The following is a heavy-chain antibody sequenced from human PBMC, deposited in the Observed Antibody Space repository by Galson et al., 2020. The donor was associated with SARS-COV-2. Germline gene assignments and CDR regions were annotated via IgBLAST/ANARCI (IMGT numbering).Heavy chain of an antibody. CDR1: GDSISSSSTY. CDR3: AKSPAYYYFE. V-gene: IGHV4-39*01. CDR2: TYYRGLT. J-gene: IGHJ1*01. Sequence: SETLSLTCTVSGDSISSSSTYCGRIRQPPGKGLEWVGTTYYRGLTYYNSSLRSRVTISVHTSKNQFSLNLSSVTAADTAVYYCAKSPAYYYFEWGQVTLVTVSS. D-gene: IGHD3-16*01.